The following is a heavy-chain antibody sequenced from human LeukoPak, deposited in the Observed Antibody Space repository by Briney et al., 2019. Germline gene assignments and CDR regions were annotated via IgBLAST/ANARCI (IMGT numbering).Heavy chain of an antibody. J-gene: IGHJ4*02. CDR2: ISSSSSYI. CDR3: AREIKYYYDSSGYLRFYY. Sequence: GGSLRLSCAASGFTFSSYSMNWVRQAPGKGLEWVSSISSSSSYIYYADSVKGRFTISRDNAKNSLYLQMNSLRAEDTAVYYCAREIKYYYDSSGYLRFYYWGQGTLVTVSS. CDR1: GFTFSSYS. V-gene: IGHV3-21*01. D-gene: IGHD3-22*01.